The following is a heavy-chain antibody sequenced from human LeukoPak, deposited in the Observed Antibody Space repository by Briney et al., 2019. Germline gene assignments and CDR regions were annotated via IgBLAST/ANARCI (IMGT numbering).Heavy chain of an antibody. V-gene: IGHV1-18*01. Sequence: ASVKVSCKASGYTFTSYGISWVRQAPGQGLEWMGWISAYNGNTNYAQKLQGRVTMTTDTSTSTAYMGLRSLRSDDTAVYYCAIEVGADDAFDIWGQGTMVTVSS. D-gene: IGHD1-26*01. CDR2: ISAYNGNT. CDR1: GYTFTSYG. J-gene: IGHJ3*02. CDR3: AIEVGADDAFDI.